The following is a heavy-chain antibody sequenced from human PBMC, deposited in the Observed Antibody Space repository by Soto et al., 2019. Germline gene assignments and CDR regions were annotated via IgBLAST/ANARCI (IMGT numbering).Heavy chain of an antibody. Sequence: SETLSLTCTVSGGSINIYYWSWIRQSPGKGLEWIGYVDYSGNSDSSTSLKSRVTISIDTSKKQVSLKLNSVTAADTAVYYCARNWFSVAGRFHFDYWGQGIPVTVSS. CDR1: GGSINIYY. D-gene: IGHD6-19*01. J-gene: IGHJ4*02. CDR3: ARNWFSVAGRFHFDY. CDR2: VDYSGNS. V-gene: IGHV4-59*01.